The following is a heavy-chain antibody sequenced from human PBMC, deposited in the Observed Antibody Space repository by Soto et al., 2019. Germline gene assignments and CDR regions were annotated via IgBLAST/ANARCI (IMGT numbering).Heavy chain of an antibody. CDR1: GFTFSSYA. D-gene: IGHD3-22*01. CDR2: ISGSGGST. J-gene: IGHJ3*02. V-gene: IGHV3-23*01. CDR3: AKDRVDDSSGYPYDAFDI. Sequence: GGSLRLSCAASGFTFSSYAMSWFRQAPGKGLEWVSAISGSGGSTYYADSVKGRFTISRDNSKNTLYLQMNSLRAEDTAVYYCAKDRVDDSSGYPYDAFDIWGQGTMVTVSS.